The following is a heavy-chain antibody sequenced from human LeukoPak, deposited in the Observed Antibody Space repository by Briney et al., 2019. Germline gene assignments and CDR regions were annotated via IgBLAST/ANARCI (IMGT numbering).Heavy chain of an antibody. J-gene: IGHJ5*02. CDR1: GFTFSSYA. CDR3: AKAPANWNDPWFDP. CDR2: ISGSGGST. V-gene: IGHV3-23*01. Sequence: GGSLRLSCAASGFTFSSYAMSWVRQAPGKGLEWVSAISGSGGSTYYADSVKGRFTISRDNSKNTLSLQMNSLRAEDTAVYYCAKAPANWNDPWFDPWGQGTLVTVSP. D-gene: IGHD1-20*01.